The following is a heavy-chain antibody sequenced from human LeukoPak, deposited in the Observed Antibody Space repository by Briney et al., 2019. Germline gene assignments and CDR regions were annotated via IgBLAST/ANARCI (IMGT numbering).Heavy chain of an antibody. CDR3: ARGRRGRGYSYGRRDYYFDY. CDR2: IYYSGST. J-gene: IGHJ4*02. D-gene: IGHD5-18*01. V-gene: IGHV4-39*01. Sequence: SETLSLTCTVSGGSISSSSYYWGWIRQPPGKGLEWIGSIYYSGSTYYNPSLKSRVTISVDTSKNQFSLKLSSVTAADTAVYYCARGRRGRGYSYGRRDYYFDYWGQGTLVTVSS. CDR1: GGSISSSSYY.